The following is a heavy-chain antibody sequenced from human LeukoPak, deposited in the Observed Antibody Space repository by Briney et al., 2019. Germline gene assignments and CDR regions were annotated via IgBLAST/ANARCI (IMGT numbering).Heavy chain of an antibody. Sequence: PSETLSLTCTVSGGSISSSSYYWGWIRQPPGKGLEYIGSIYHSGSTYYNPSLKSRVTISVDTSKNQFSLKLSSVTAADTAVYYCARGDSSGWYNYPWGNWFDPWGQGTLVTVSS. CDR1: GGSISSSSYY. J-gene: IGHJ5*02. D-gene: IGHD6-19*01. CDR3: ARGDSSGWYNYPWGNWFDP. CDR2: IYHSGST. V-gene: IGHV4-39*07.